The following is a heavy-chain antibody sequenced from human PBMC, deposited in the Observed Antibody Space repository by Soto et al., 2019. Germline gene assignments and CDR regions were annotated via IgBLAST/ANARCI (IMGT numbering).Heavy chain of an antibody. Sequence: HPGGSLRLSCAASGFTFSSYSMNWVRQAPGKGLEWVSYISSSSSTIYYADSVKGRFTISRDNAKNSLYLQMNSLRAEDAAVYYCTRDDEVFFDSWGQGTLVTVSS. V-gene: IGHV3-48*01. J-gene: IGHJ4*01. CDR2: ISSSSSTI. CDR1: GFTFSSYS. CDR3: TRDDEVFFDS.